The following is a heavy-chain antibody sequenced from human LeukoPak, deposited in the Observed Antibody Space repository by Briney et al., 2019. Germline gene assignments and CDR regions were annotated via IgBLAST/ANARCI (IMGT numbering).Heavy chain of an antibody. Sequence: GSLRLSCTVSGGSISSSSYYWGWIRQPPGKGLEWIGSIYYSGSTYYNPSLKSRVTISVDTSKNQFSLKLSSVTAADTAVYYCARHCLASYSSSWYSGWFDPWGQGTLVTVSS. V-gene: IGHV4-39*01. D-gene: IGHD6-13*01. CDR3: ARHCLASYSSSWYSGWFDP. J-gene: IGHJ5*02. CDR1: GGSISSSSYY. CDR2: IYYSGST.